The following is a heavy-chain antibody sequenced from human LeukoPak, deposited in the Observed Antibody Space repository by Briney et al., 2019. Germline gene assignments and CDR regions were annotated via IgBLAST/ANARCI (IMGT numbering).Heavy chain of an antibody. CDR1: GFTFSSYA. J-gene: IGHJ4*02. V-gene: IGHV3-23*01. Sequence: PGGSLRLSCAASGFTFSSYAMSWVRQAPGKGLEWVSAISGSGGSTCYADSVKGRFTISRDNSKNTLYLQMNSLRAEDTAVYYCRLLWFGELVDYWGQGTLVTVSS. D-gene: IGHD3-10*01. CDR2: ISGSGGST. CDR3: RLLWFGELVDY.